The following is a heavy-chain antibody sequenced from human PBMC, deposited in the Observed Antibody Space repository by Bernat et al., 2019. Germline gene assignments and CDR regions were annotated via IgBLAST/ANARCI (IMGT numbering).Heavy chain of an antibody. CDR2: ISWNSGSI. V-gene: IGHV3-9*01. J-gene: IGHJ3*02. Sequence: EVQLVESGGGLVQPGRSLRLSCAASGFTFDDYAMHLVRQAPGKGLEWVSGISWNSGSIGYADSVKGRFTISRDNAKNSLYLQMNSLRAEDTALYYCAKDGVAGEAFDIWGQGTMVTVSS. D-gene: IGHD3-10*01. CDR3: AKDGVAGEAFDI. CDR1: GFTFDDYA.